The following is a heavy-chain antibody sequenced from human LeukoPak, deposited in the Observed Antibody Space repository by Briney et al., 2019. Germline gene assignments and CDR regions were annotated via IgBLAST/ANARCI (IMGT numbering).Heavy chain of an antibody. D-gene: IGHD2-15*01. CDR2: ISSSSSYI. Sequence: PGGSLRLSCAASGFTFSSYSMNWVRQAPGKGLEWVSSISSSSSYIYYADSVKGRFTISRDNAKNSLYLQMNSLRAEDTAVYYCAKDLAVVAATPINPGDYWGQGTLVTVSS. CDR1: GFTFSSYS. J-gene: IGHJ4*02. CDR3: AKDLAVVAATPINPGDY. V-gene: IGHV3-21*01.